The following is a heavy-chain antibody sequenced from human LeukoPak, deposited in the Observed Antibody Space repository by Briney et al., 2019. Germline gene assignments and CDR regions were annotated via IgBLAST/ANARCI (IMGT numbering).Heavy chain of an antibody. CDR1: GYRIAGYY. D-gene: IGHD5-18*01. CDR3: ARVVVQLWSTSFPNFDAFDI. J-gene: IGHJ3*02. V-gene: IGHV1-69*13. Sequence: ASVKVSCKNPGYRIAGYYIHWVRQAPGQGLEWMGGIIPIFGTANYAQKFQGRVTITADESTSTAYMELSSLRSEDTAVYYCARVVVQLWSTSFPNFDAFDIWGQGTMVTVSS. CDR2: IIPIFGTA.